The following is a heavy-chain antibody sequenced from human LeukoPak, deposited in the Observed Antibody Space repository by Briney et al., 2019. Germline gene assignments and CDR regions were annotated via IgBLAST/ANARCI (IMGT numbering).Heavy chain of an antibody. V-gene: IGHV3-74*01. CDR1: GFTFSSYW. CDR3: ARERAAAGFDY. Sequence: PGGSLRLSRAASGFTFSSYWMHWVRQAPGKGLVWVSRINSDGSSTSYADSVKGRFTISRDNAKNTLYLQMNSLRAEDTAVYYCARERAAAGFDYWGQGTLVTVSS. D-gene: IGHD6-13*01. CDR2: INSDGSST. J-gene: IGHJ4*02.